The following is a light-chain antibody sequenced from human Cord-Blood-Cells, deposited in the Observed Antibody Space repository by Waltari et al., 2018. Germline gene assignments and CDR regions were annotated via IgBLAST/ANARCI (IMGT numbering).Light chain of an antibody. CDR1: ALPKQY. V-gene: IGLV3-25*03. J-gene: IGLJ3*02. CDR2: KDR. CDR3: QSADSSGTYPDRV. Sequence: SYELTQPPSVSVSPGQTARITCSGDALPKQYAYWSQQKPGQAPVLVICKDRERPSGSPERFSGSSSGTTVTLTISGVQAEDEADYYCQSADSSGTYPDRVFGGGTKLTVL.